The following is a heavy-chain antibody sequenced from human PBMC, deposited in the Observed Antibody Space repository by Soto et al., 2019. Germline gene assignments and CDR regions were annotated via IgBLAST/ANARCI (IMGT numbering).Heavy chain of an antibody. CDR1: GGTFSSYT. J-gene: IGHJ4*02. CDR3: ARGGRAGITFGGVPVFY. CDR2: IIAILGIA. V-gene: IGHV1-69*02. D-gene: IGHD3-16*01. Sequence: QVQLVQSGAEVKKRGSSVKVSCKASGGTFSSYTISWVRQAPGQGLEWMGRIIAILGIANYAQKFQGRVTITADKSTSTAYMELSSLRSEDTAVYYCARGGRAGITFGGVPVFYWGQGTLVTVSS.